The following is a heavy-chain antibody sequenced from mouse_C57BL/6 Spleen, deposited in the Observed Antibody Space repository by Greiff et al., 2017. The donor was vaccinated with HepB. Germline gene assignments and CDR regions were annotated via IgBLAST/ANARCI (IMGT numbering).Heavy chain of an antibody. CDR1: GFTFSDYG. J-gene: IGHJ3*01. D-gene: IGHD2-1*01. CDR3: ARGRGNFGFAY. V-gene: IGHV5-17*01. Sequence: EVQLVESGGGLVKPGGSLKLSCAASGFTFSDYGMHWVRQAPEKGLEWVAYISSGSSTIYYADTVKGRFTISRDNAKNTPCMQMTSLRSEDTAMYYCARGRGNFGFAYWGQGTLVTVSA. CDR2: ISSGSSTI.